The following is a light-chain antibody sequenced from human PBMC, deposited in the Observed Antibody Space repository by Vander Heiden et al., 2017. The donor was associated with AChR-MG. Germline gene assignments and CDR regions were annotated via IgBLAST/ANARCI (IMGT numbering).Light chain of an antibody. J-gene: IGLJ1*01. CDR3: SSYTSSNSLLFV. CDR1: SSDGDGHNF. CDR2: NVS. Sequence: QSVLTQPASVSGSPGQSITTSCTGSSSDGDGHNFVSWYQQHPGKAPKLIIFNVSDRPSGVSYRFSGSKSGNTASLTISGLQAEDEADYYCSSYTSSNSLLFVFGTGTKVTVL. V-gene: IGLV2-14*01.